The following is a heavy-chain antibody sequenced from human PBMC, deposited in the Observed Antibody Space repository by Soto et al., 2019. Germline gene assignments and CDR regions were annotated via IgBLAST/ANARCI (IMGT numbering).Heavy chain of an antibody. CDR3: ERDPYYYGSGSFGNDY. V-gene: IGHV1-69*01. CDR1: GGTFSSYA. J-gene: IGHJ4*02. CDR2: IIPIFGTA. D-gene: IGHD3-10*01. Sequence: QVQLVQSGAEVKKPGSSVKVSCKASGGTFSSYAISWVRQAPGQGLEWMGGIIPIFGTANYAQKFQGRVTITADESTRTAYMELSSLRSEDTAVYYCERDPYYYGSGSFGNDYWGQGTLVTVSS.